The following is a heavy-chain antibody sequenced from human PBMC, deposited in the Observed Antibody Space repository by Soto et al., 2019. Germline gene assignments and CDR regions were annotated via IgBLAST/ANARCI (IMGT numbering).Heavy chain of an antibody. Sequence: SLWIGWVRQMPGKGLEWMGIIYPGDSDTRYSPSFQGQVTISADKSISTAYLQWSSLKASDTAMYYCARPGRFGELNWFDPWGQGTLVTVSS. D-gene: IGHD3-10*01. CDR3: ARPGRFGELNWFDP. CDR1: SLW. V-gene: IGHV5-51*01. CDR2: IYPGDSDT. J-gene: IGHJ5*02.